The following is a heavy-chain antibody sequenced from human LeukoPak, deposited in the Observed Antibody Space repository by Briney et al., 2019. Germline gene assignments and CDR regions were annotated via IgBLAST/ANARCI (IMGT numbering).Heavy chain of an antibody. V-gene: IGHV4-39*02. CDR1: GGSISSSDYY. Sequence: PSETLSLTCTVSGGSISSSDYYWGWIRQPPGKGLEWIGSIYYSGSTYCNPSLKSRVTISVDTSKNQFSLKLSSVTAADTAVYYCAREVGSSSPAYYYYYMDVWSKGTTVTVSS. D-gene: IGHD6-6*01. J-gene: IGHJ6*03. CDR3: AREVGSSSPAYYYYYMDV. CDR2: IYYSGST.